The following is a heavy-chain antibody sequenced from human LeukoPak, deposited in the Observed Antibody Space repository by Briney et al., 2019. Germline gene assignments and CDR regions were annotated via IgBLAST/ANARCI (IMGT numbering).Heavy chain of an antibody. J-gene: IGHJ5*02. Sequence: KPSETLSLTCTVSGGSISSSSYYWGWIRQPPGKGLEWIGSIYYSGSTYYNPSLKSRVTISVDTSKNQFSLKLSSVTAADTAVYYCARDPESSAGNWFDPWGQGTLVTVSS. CDR2: IYYSGST. CDR1: GGSISSSSYY. D-gene: IGHD1-14*01. V-gene: IGHV4-39*07. CDR3: ARDPESSAGNWFDP.